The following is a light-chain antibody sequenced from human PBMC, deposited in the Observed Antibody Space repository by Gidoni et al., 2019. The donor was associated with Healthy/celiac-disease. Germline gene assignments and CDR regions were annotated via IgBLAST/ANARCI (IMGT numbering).Light chain of an antibody. Sequence: QSSLTQPSSVSGSPGHSITISCTGTSSDVGGYNYVSWYQQHPGKTPKLMIYDVSTRPSGVSNRFSGSKSGNTASLTISGLQAEDEADYYCSSYTSSSTLVVFGGGTKLTVL. V-gene: IGLV2-14*03. CDR3: SSYTSSSTLVV. CDR1: SSDVGGYNY. J-gene: IGLJ2*01. CDR2: DVS.